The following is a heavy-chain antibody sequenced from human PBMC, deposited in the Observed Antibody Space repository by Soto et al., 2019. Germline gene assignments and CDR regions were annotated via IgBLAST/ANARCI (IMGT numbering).Heavy chain of an antibody. J-gene: IGHJ4*02. Sequence: EVQVLESGGGLVQPGGSLRLSCAASGFTFSSYDMNWVRQAPGKGLEWVSGIRSDGDTTYNADSVKGRFTVSRDTSKNTVDLHMNSLRAEDTAVYYCAKGKGVGATPDGANCWGQGTLVTVSS. CDR1: GFTFSSYD. CDR2: IRSDGDTT. CDR3: AKGKGVGATPDGANC. V-gene: IGHV3-23*01. D-gene: IGHD1-26*01.